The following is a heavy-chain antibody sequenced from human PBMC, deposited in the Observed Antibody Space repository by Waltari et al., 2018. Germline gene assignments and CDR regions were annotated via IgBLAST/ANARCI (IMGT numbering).Heavy chain of an antibody. J-gene: IGHJ4*02. D-gene: IGHD6-6*01. CDR1: GFPLSTSGVG. Sequence: QITLKESGPTLVKPTQTLTLTCTFSGFPLSTSGVGVGWIRQPPGKALEWLALIYWNDDKRYSPSLKSRLTITKDTSKNQVVLTMTNMDPVDTATYYCAHRREEYSSAQPLYYFDYWGQGTLVTVSS. CDR3: AHRREEYSSAQPLYYFDY. V-gene: IGHV2-5*01. CDR2: IYWNDDK.